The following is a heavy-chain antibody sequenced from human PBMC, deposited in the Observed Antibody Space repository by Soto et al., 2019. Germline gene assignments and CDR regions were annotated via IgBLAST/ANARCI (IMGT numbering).Heavy chain of an antibody. Sequence: EEQLLESGGGLVQPGGSLRLSCAASGFIFSSYAMSWVRQAPGKGLEWVSAMSGSGDNAYYADSVKGRFTIARGNSKNLLTLQMKSLRAEDTAIYYCARFFAAGTRGYLDSWGQGTLVTVSS. J-gene: IGHJ4*02. CDR2: MSGSGDNA. D-gene: IGHD3-3*01. CDR3: ARFFAAGTRGYLDS. CDR1: GFIFSSYA. V-gene: IGHV3-23*01.